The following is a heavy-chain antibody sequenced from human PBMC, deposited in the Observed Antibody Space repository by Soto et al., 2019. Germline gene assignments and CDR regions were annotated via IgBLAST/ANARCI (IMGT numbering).Heavy chain of an antibody. J-gene: IGHJ1*01. V-gene: IGHV1-3*01. CDR3: ATTRARGADYSHACDEYFQK. CDR1: GDTFTNYA. D-gene: IGHD2-15*01. CDR2: VNGGNGDT. Sequence: ASVKVSCKAPGDTFTNYAIHWVRQAPGQRLEWMGWVNGGNGDTRYSQRFQDRVTITRDTAASTAYMDLSSLRSEDTAVYYCATTRARGADYSHACDEYFQKWGQAHLVTVSS.